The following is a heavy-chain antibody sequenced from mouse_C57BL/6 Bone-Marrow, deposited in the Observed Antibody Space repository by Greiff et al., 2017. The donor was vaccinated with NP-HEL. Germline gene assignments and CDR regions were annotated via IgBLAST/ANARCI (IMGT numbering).Heavy chain of an antibody. D-gene: IGHD2-3*01. CDR1: GYTFTSYW. CDR2: IDPSDSYT. Sequence: VQLQQPGAELVMPGASVKLSCKASGYTFTSYWMHWVKQRPGQGLEWIGEIDPSDSYTNYNQKFQGKSTLTVDKSSSTAYMQLSSLTSEDSAVYYCAREDGYYWFAYWGQGTLVTVSA. J-gene: IGHJ3*01. V-gene: IGHV1-69*01. CDR3: AREDGYYWFAY.